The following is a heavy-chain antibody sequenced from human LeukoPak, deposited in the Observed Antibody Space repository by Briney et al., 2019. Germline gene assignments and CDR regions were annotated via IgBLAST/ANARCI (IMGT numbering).Heavy chain of an antibody. CDR2: ISNSGST. Sequence: SETLSLTCTVSGGSISNYYWSWIRQPPGKGLQWIGYISNSGSTNYDPSLKSRVTLSIDTSKIQFSLRLSSVTAADTAVCYCARDLGYNYGIDYWGQGTLVTVSS. V-gene: IGHV4-59*01. J-gene: IGHJ4*02. D-gene: IGHD5-18*01. CDR3: ARDLGYNYGIDY. CDR1: GGSISNYY.